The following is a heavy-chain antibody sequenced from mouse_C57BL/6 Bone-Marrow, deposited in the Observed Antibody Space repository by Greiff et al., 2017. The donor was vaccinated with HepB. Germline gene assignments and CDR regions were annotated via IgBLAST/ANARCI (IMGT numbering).Heavy chain of an antibody. Sequence: QVQLQQPGAELVKPGASVKMSCKASGYTFTSYWITWVKQRPGQGLEWIGDIYPGSGSTNYNEKFKSKATLTVDTSSSTAYMQLSSLTSEDSAVYYCAIRRGIYWYFDVWGTGTTVTVSS. V-gene: IGHV1-55*01. D-gene: IGHD2-12*01. J-gene: IGHJ1*03. CDR1: GYTFTSYW. CDR2: IYPGSGST. CDR3: AIRRGIYWYFDV.